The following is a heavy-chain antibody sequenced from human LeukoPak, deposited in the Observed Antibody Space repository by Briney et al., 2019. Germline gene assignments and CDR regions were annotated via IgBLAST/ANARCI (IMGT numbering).Heavy chain of an antibody. D-gene: IGHD5/OR15-5a*01. CDR3: ARAGTLSTGDYFDP. V-gene: IGHV4-39*07. Sequence: KPSETLSLTCSVSGGSITSGTFYWGWTRQPPGKALEWIGTIHASGSTSYNPSLQSRVTISVDTSKNQFSLKLSSVTAADTAVYYCARAGTLSTGDYFDPWGQGTLVTVSS. J-gene: IGHJ5*02. CDR2: IHASGST. CDR1: GGSITSGTFY.